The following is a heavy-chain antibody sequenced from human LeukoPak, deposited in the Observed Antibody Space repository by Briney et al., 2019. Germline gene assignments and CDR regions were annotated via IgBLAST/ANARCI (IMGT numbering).Heavy chain of an antibody. Sequence: PGGSLRLSCAASGFTFSDYYMSWIRQAPGKGLEWVSSISSSSSYIYYADSVKGRFTISRDNAKNSLYLQMNSLRAEDTAVYYCARDLSGVTGYTYGRGIDYWGQGTLVTVSS. CDR1: GFTFSDYY. J-gene: IGHJ4*02. V-gene: IGHV3-11*06. CDR2: ISSSSSYI. D-gene: IGHD5-18*01. CDR3: ARDLSGVTGYTYGRGIDY.